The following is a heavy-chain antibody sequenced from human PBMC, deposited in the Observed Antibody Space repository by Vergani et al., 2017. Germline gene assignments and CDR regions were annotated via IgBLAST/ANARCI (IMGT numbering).Heavy chain of an antibody. CDR2: IKSDGSIT. CDR1: GFPFNSYW. CDR3: ARGASGDYVSSFDS. V-gene: IGHV3-74*03. J-gene: IGHJ4*02. D-gene: IGHD4-17*01. Sequence: DVHLAESGGGVFQPGGSLRLSCSASGFPFNSYWMHWVRQVPGKGLLWVSRIKSDGSITAYADSVKGRLAIFRDNAQNTLYLQMNSLRVEDTGVYYCARGASGDYVSSFDSWGQGTLVTVSS.